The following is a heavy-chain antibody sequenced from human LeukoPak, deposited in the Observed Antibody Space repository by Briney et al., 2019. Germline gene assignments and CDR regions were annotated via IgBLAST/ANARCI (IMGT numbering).Heavy chain of an antibody. V-gene: IGHV4-59*08. Sequence: PSETLSLTCTVPGGSISSYYWSWIRQPPGKGLEWIGYIYYSGSTNYNPSLKSRVTISVDTSKNQFSLKLISVTAADAAVYYCAGHDYYGSGSYRWGQGTLVTVSS. CDR1: GGSISSYY. CDR2: IYYSGST. J-gene: IGHJ5*02. D-gene: IGHD3-10*01. CDR3: AGHDYYGSGSYR.